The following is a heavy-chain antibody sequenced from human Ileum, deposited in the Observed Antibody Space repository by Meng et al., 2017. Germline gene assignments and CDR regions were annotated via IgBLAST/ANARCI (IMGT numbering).Heavy chain of an antibody. V-gene: IGHV4-4*02. CDR3: AHIFDS. J-gene: IGHJ4*02. CDR2: MNLGGSP. CDR1: GRSISSSDW. Sequence: VLPRRACPGPVEPAGTLSSPSVVPGRSISSSDWWSWVRQPPGKGLEWIAEMNLGGSPNYNPSLKSRVTMSVDKSNDHLSLQLTSVTAADTAVYYCAHIFDSWGQGTLVTVSS.